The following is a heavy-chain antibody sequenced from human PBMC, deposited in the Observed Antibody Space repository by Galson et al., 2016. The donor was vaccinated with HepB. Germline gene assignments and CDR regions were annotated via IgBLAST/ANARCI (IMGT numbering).Heavy chain of an antibody. CDR3: ARDPKWPRSGTYNY. J-gene: IGHJ4*02. CDR1: GYTFTSYN. CDR2: IHPYNANT. V-gene: IGHV1-18*01. Sequence: ASVKVSCKASGYTFTSYNINWVRQAPGQGLEWIGWIHPYNANTKFAPKFEGRVTMTTDTSTNTAYLELRGLSSDDTAVYFCARDPKWPRSGTYNYWGQGTLVTGSS. D-gene: IGHD3-3*01.